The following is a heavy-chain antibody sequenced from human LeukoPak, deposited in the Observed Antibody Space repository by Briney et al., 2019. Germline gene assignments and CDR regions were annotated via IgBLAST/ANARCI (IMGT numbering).Heavy chain of an antibody. CDR3: AREDRITMVRGVILGYMDV. D-gene: IGHD3-10*01. CDR1: GGSFSGYY. Sequence: SETLSLTCGVYGGSFSGYYWSWIRQPPGKGLEWIGEINDSGRSNYKSSLKSRVTISVDTSKNQFSLKLSSVTAADTAVYYCAREDRITMVRGVILGYMDVWGKGTTVTISS. CDR2: INDSGRS. J-gene: IGHJ6*03. V-gene: IGHV4-34*01.